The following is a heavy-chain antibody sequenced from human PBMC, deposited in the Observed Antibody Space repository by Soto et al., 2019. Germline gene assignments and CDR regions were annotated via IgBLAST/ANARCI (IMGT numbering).Heavy chain of an antibody. CDR1: GFTFSSYA. J-gene: IGHJ4*02. D-gene: IGHD2-15*01. V-gene: IGHV3-23*01. Sequence: GGSLRLSCAASGFTFSSYAMSWVRQAPGKGLDWFSFISGSGGSTYYADSVKGRFTISRDNSKNMLYLQMNSLRAEDTALYYCAKDSTYCSGGSCYSPPDYWGQGTLVTVSS. CDR2: ISGSGGST. CDR3: AKDSTYCSGGSCYSPPDY.